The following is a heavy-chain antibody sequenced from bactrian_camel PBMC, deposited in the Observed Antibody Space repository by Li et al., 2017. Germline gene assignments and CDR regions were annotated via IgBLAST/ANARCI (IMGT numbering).Heavy chain of an antibody. CDR2: ISTGGVAV. CDR1: GYTDSQYC. Sequence: HVQLVESGGGLVQPGGSLTLSCAASGYTDSQYCITWFRQAPGKEREGVAAISTGGVAVIYADSVKGRFTISRDNAKNTVFLQMNSLKPEDTAMYYCAASAGWVLLKEREYNVWGQGTQVTVS. J-gene: IGHJ4*01. D-gene: IGHD5*01. CDR3: AASAGWVLLKEREYNV. V-gene: IGHV3S6*01.